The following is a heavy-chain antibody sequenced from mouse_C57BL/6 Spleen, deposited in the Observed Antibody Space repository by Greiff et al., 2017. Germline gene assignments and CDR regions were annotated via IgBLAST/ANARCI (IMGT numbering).Heavy chain of an antibody. CDR1: GYTFTSYW. V-gene: IGHV1-53*01. CDR3: ASGAGTTYFEV. Sequence: QVQLQQPGTELVKPAASVKLSCKASGYTFTSYWMHWVQQRPGQGLEWIGNINPSNGGTNYNEKVKSKATLNVDKSSRTAYMQLRSLTSEDSAVYYCASGAGTTYFEVWGTGTTVTVAS. D-gene: IGHD4-1*01. CDR2: INPSNGGT. J-gene: IGHJ1*03.